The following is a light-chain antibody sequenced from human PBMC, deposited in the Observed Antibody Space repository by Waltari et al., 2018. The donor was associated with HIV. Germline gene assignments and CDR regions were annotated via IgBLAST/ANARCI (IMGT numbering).Light chain of an antibody. J-gene: IGKJ4*01. CDR3: QQYNNWPLT. CDR1: QRVSSD. CDR2: GAS. Sequence: EIVMTQSPATLSVSPGERVTLACRASQRVSSDLAWYQQKPGKAPRLLIYGASTRATGIPARFSGSKSGTEFTLAISSLQSEDFAVYYCQQYNNWPLTFGGGTKVEIK. V-gene: IGKV3-15*01.